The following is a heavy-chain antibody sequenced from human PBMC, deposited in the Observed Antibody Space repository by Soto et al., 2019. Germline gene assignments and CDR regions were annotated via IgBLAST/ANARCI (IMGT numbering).Heavy chain of an antibody. CDR3: ARHEGNGNVWPLDY. CDR1: CDSIGTTHSY. J-gene: IGHJ4*02. CDR2: IHYSGST. Sequence: PSETLSLTCTVSCDSIGTTHSYWAWIRQSPGKGLEWIGNIHYSGSTYYMPSLRSRVTLSVDTSKNQFSLRLTSVTAEDTAVYYCARHEGNGNVWPLDYWGQGILVTVSS. D-gene: IGHD2-8*01. V-gene: IGHV4-39*01.